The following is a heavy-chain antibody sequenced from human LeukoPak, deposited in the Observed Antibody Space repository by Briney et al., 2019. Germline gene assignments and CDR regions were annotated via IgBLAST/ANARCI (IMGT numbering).Heavy chain of an antibody. V-gene: IGHV3-30*18. CDR1: GFTFSSYG. Sequence: PGGSLRLSCAASGFTFSSYGMHWVRQAPGKGLEWVAVISYDGSNKYYADSVKGRFTISRDNSKNTLYLQMNSLRAEDTAVYYCAKADYGDYVWPPTDYYYGMDVWGKGTTVTVSS. CDR3: AKADYGDYVWPPTDYYYGMDV. D-gene: IGHD4-17*01. CDR2: ISYDGSNK. J-gene: IGHJ6*04.